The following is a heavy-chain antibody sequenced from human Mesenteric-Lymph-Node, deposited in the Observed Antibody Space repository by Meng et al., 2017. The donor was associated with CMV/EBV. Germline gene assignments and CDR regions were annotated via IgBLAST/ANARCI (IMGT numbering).Heavy chain of an antibody. Sequence: VQRAELGPVLGKPSEPLSLTCIVSCVSVPSGAYHWSWIRQSPGKGLEWIGYIYGTGITIYNPSLKSRVTILLETSKNQFSLKLNSVTTADTAVYYCAKSRSSTPGIVDDWGQGTLVTVSS. V-gene: IGHV4-61*08. J-gene: IGHJ4*02. CDR3: AKSRSSTPGIVDD. CDR1: CVSVPSGAYH. CDR2: IYGTGIT. D-gene: IGHD2/OR15-2a*01.